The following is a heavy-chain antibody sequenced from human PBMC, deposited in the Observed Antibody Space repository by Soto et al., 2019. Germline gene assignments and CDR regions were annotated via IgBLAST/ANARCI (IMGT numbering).Heavy chain of an antibody. V-gene: IGHV1-18*01. D-gene: IGHD6-19*01. Sequence: QVQLVQSGAEVKKPGASVKVSCKASGYTFTSYGISWVRQAPGQGLEWMGWISAYNGNTNYAQKLQGRVTMTTDTSTSTAYMELRSLRSDDTAVYYCARDHQNGDRQQWLVNWFDPWGQGTLVTVSS. J-gene: IGHJ5*02. CDR2: ISAYNGNT. CDR3: ARDHQNGDRQQWLVNWFDP. CDR1: GYTFTSYG.